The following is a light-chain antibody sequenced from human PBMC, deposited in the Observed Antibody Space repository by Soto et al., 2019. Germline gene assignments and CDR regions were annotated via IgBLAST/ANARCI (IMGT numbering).Light chain of an antibody. J-gene: IGKJ5*01. CDR3: QQYGSSPPIT. V-gene: IGKV3-20*01. CDR1: QSVCSSY. CDR2: GAS. Sequence: EIVLTQSPGTLSLSPGDRATLSCRTSQSVCSSYLAWYQQKPGQAPRLLIYGASSRATGIPDRFSGSGSGTDFTLTISRLEPEDFAVYYCQQYGSSPPITFGQGTRLEIK.